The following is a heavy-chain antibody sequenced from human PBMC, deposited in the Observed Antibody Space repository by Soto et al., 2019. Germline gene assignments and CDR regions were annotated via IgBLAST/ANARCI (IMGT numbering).Heavy chain of an antibody. CDR2: IYYSGTT. CDR3: ARRALPQCINGVCYKDGFWDY. J-gene: IGHJ4*02. Sequence: SEALSLTCTVSGGSVSSGGYYWSWIRQHPGTGLEWIGYIYYSGTTYFNPSLKSRASISLDTSKNEFSLKLTSVTAADTAVYYCARRALPQCINGVCYKDGFWDYWGQGALVTVSS. V-gene: IGHV4-31*03. D-gene: IGHD2-8*01. CDR1: GGSVSSGGYY.